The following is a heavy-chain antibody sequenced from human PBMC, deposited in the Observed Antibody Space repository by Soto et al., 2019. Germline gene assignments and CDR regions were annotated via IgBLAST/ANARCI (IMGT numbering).Heavy chain of an antibody. CDR2: ISGSGGST. V-gene: IGHV3-23*01. D-gene: IGHD4-17*01. Sequence: GALRLSCAASGFTFSSYAMSWVRQAPGKGLEWVSAISGSGGSTYYADSVKGRFTISRDNSKNTLYLQMNSLRAEDTAVYYCAKDYGDSRAFDIWGQGTMVTVSS. CDR3: AKDYGDSRAFDI. CDR1: GFTFSSYA. J-gene: IGHJ3*02.